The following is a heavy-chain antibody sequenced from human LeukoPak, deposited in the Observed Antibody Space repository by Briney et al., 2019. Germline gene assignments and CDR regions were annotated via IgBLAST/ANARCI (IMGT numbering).Heavy chain of an antibody. V-gene: IGHV3-48*01. CDR3: AREPLDIVVVPAAMPFDY. CDR1: GFTFSSYS. Sequence: SGGSLRLSCAASGFTFSSYSMNWVRQAPGKGLEWVSYISSSSSTIYYADSVKGRFTISRDNAKNSLYLQMNSLRAEDTAVYYCAREPLDIVVVPAAMPFDYWGQGTLVTVSS. CDR2: ISSSSSTI. J-gene: IGHJ4*02. D-gene: IGHD2-2*01.